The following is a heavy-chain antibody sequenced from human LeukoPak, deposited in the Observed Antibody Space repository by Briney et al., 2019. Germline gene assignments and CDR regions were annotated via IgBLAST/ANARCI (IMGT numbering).Heavy chain of an antibody. CDR3: ARGVATSGLGY. J-gene: IGHJ4*02. V-gene: IGHV6-1*01. Sequence: SHTLSLTCAISGDSVSRNSAAWNWIRLSPSRGLAWLGRTYYRSKWYFEYALSLNGRITITPDTSKNLCSLQLDSVSPDDTAVYYCARGVATSGLGYWGQGTLVTVSS. CDR1: GDSVSRNSAA. D-gene: IGHD1-26*01. CDR2: TYYRSKWYF.